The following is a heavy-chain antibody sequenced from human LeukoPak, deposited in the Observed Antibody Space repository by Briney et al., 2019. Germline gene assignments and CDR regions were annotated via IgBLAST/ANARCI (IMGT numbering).Heavy chain of an antibody. Sequence: GESLQISCTGSGYTFATYWIGWVRQLPGKGLEWMGIIYPGDSDTRYSPSFQGQVTISDDKSISTAYLQWSSLKASDTAMYYCARHHYYYDSGPYPGHYWGQGTLVTVSS. V-gene: IGHV5-51*01. CDR2: IYPGDSDT. D-gene: IGHD3-22*01. CDR3: ARHHYYYDSGPYPGHY. J-gene: IGHJ4*02. CDR1: GYTFATYW.